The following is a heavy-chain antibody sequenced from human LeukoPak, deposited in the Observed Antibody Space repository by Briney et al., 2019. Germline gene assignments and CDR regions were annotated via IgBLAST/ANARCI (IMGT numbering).Heavy chain of an antibody. CDR1: GFTFSTYT. CDR3: AKGTRSSSWFHFDY. V-gene: IGHV3-23*01. D-gene: IGHD6-13*01. J-gene: IGHJ4*02. CDR2: ISGSGGST. Sequence: GGSLRLSCAASGFTFSTYTMNWVRQAPGKGLEWVSGISGSGGSTYYADSVKGRFTISRDNSKNTLYLQMNSLRAEDTAVYYCAKGTRSSSWFHFDYWGQGTLVTVSS.